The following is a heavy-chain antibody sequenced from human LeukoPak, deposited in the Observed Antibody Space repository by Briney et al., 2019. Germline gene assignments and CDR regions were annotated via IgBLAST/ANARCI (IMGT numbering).Heavy chain of an antibody. CDR1: GLTFSRYD. CDR2: IGTAGDT. J-gene: IGHJ4*02. CDR3: ARSVPGGSGWMGSIEY. Sequence: PGGSLRLSCAASGLTFSRYDMHWVRQSTGKGLEWVSGIGTAGDTFYLGSVKGRFTISRENAKNSLYLQMNSLRVGDTAVYYCARSVPGGSGWMGSIEYWGQGTLVTVPS. D-gene: IGHD6-19*01. V-gene: IGHV3-13*01.